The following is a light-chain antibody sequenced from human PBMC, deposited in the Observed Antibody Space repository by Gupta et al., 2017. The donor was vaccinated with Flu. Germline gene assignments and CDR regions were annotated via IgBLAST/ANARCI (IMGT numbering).Light chain of an antibody. CDR3: QQYGSSPRT. J-gene: IGKJ1*01. Sequence: EVVLTQSPGTLSLSPGERATLSCRASQSVGSSHIAWYQQKPGQAPRLLIYDASMRATGIPDRFSGSGSGTDFTLTINGLEPEDSAVYCCQQYGSSPRTFGQGTKVEIK. V-gene: IGKV3-20*01. CDR2: DAS. CDR1: QSVGSSH.